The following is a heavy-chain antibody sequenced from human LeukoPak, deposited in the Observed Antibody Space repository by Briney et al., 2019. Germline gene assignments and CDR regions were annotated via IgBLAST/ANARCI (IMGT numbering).Heavy chain of an antibody. CDR3: ARVFASYGDSRLDY. V-gene: IGHV4-59*08. D-gene: IGHD4-17*01. CDR1: GGSISSYY. Sequence: SETLSLTCTVSGGSISSYYWSWIRQPPGKGLEYIGHIYYSGSTYYNPSLKSRVTISVDTSKNQFSLKLSSVTAADTAVYYCARVFASYGDSRLDYWGQGTLVTVSS. J-gene: IGHJ4*02. CDR2: IYYSGST.